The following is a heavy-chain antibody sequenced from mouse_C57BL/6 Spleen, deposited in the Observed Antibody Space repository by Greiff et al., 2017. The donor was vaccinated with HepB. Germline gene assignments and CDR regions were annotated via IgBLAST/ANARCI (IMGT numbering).Heavy chain of an antibody. D-gene: IGHD1-1*01. CDR1: GFSFNTYA. J-gene: IGHJ4*01. V-gene: IGHV10-1*01. CDR2: IRSKSNNYAT. CDR3: VRHRLFSTTVVAGAMDY. Sequence: EVQGVESGGGLVQPKGSLELSCAASGFSFNTYAMNWVRQAPGKGVEWVARIRSKSNNYATYYAESVKDRFTISRDDTESMLYLQMNNLKTEDTAMYYCVRHRLFSTTVVAGAMDYWGQGTSVTVSS.